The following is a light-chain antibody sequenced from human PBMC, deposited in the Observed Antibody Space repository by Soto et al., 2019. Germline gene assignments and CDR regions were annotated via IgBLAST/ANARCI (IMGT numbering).Light chain of an antibody. J-gene: IGLJ1*01. CDR2: EVI. CDR1: SSDIGAHNF. Sequence: QSVLTQPASVSGSPGQAITVSCSGTSSDIGAHNFVSWYQQHPGKAPKLIIYEVINRHSGVSDRFSGSKSGTTASLTISGLQSEDEADYYCNSYTTSNTFVFGSGTKVTVL. V-gene: IGLV2-14*03. CDR3: NSYTTSNTFV.